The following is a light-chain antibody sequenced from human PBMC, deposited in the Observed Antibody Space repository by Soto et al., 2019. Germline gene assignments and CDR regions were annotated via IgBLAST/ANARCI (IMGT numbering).Light chain of an antibody. J-gene: IGLJ1*01. CDR3: SSYAGSDVFV. CDR2: EVN. V-gene: IGLV2-8*01. CDR1: SSDVGDYNY. Sequence: QSVLTQPPSASGSPGQSVTISCTGTSSDVGDYNYVSWYQQHPGKAPKLMIYEVNKRPSGVPDRFSGSKAGNTASLTVFGLQAEDEADYYCSSYAGSDVFVFGTGTKATVL.